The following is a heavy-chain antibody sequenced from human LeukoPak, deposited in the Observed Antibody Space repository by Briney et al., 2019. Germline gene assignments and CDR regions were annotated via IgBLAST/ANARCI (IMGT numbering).Heavy chain of an antibody. Sequence: ASVKVSCKASGYTFTGYYMHWVRQAPGQGLEWMGWINPNSGGTNYAQKFQGRVTMTRDTSINTAYMELSRLRSDDTAVYYCARGQKVFWSGYYFDYWGQGTLVTVSS. V-gene: IGHV1-2*02. CDR3: ARGQKVFWSGYYFDY. J-gene: IGHJ4*02. CDR1: GYTFTGYY. D-gene: IGHD3-3*01. CDR2: INPNSGGT.